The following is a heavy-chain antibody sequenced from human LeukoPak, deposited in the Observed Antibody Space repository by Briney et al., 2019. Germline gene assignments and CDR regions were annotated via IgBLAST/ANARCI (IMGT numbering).Heavy chain of an antibody. CDR2: IYYSGST. J-gene: IGHJ4*02. V-gene: IGHV4-59*01. CDR3: ARAGYCSSTSCYAGYFDY. D-gene: IGHD2-2*01. CDR1: GGSISSYY. Sequence: KPSETLSLTCTVSGGSISSYYWSLIRQPPGKGLGWIGYIYYSGSTNYNPSLKSRVTISVDTSKNQFSLKLSSVTAADTAAYYCARAGYCSSTSCYAGYFDYWGQGTLVTVSS.